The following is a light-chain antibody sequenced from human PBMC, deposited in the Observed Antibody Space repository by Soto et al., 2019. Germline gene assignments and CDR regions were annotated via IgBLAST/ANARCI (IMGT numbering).Light chain of an antibody. V-gene: IGLV2-14*01. CDR2: EVS. CDR1: SSDVGGYNY. J-gene: IGLJ1*01. Sequence: QSVLTQPASVSGSPGRSITISCTGTSSDVGGYNYVSWYQQHPGKAPKLMIYEVSNRPSGVSNRFSGSKSGNTASLTISGLQAEDEADYYCSSYTSSSPYVFGTGTKSPS. CDR3: SSYTSSSPYV.